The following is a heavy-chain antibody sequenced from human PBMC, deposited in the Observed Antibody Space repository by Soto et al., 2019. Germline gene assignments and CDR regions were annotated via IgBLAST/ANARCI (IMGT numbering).Heavy chain of an antibody. J-gene: IGHJ1*01. CDR2: IRSQPYGGTT. CDR3: ISSFAF. V-gene: IGHV3-49*03. Sequence: EVYLVASGAGLVEPGRSLRLSCTGSGFPFANFLLSWLRQAPGKGQEWVGFIRSQPYGGTTQYAASVTGRFTISRDDSKGIAYPRMNCLNSEYWGVSYCISSFAFWGQGTLVTVAS. CDR1: GFPFANFL. D-gene: IGHD2-2*01.